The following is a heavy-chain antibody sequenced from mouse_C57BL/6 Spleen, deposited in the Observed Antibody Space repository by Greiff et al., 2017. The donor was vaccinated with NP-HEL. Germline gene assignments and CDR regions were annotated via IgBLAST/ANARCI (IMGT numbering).Heavy chain of an antibody. CDR3: AGDDYWFAY. V-gene: IGHV2-4*01. CDR1: GFSLTSYG. Sequence: QVQLQQSGPGLVQPSQSLSITCTVSGFSLTSYGVHWVRQPPGKGLEWLGMIWSGGSTDYNAAFISRLSISKDNSKSQVFFKMNSLQADDTAIYYCAGDDYWFAYWGQGTLVTVSA. D-gene: IGHD2-4*01. CDR2: IWSGGST. J-gene: IGHJ3*01.